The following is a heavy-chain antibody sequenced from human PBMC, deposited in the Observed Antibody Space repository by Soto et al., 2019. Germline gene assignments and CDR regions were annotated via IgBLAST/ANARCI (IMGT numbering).Heavy chain of an antibody. Sequence: GGSLRLSCAASGFTFSSYGMHWVRQAPGKGLEWVAVIWYDGSNKYYADSVKGRFTISRDNSKNTLYLQMNSLRAEDTAVYYCARWGVAAAGTYYFDYWGQGTLVTVSS. D-gene: IGHD6-13*01. CDR3: ARWGVAAAGTYYFDY. J-gene: IGHJ4*02. V-gene: IGHV3-33*01. CDR1: GFTFSSYG. CDR2: IWYDGSNK.